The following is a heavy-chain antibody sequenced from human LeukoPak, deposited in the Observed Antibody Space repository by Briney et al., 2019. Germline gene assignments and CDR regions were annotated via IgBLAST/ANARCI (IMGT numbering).Heavy chain of an antibody. CDR3: PRGPGYALSSFDP. CDR2: IHYSGST. CDR1: GGSLSTYY. J-gene: IGHJ4*01. D-gene: IGHD5-12*01. Sequence: PSETLSLTCTVSGGSLSTYYWSWLRQPPGKGLEWIGYIHYSGSTNYNPSLKKRVTISGDTSKNHFSMNLTSLTPADTAVYYCPRGPGYALSSFDPWGQGTVVTVSS. V-gene: IGHV4-59*01.